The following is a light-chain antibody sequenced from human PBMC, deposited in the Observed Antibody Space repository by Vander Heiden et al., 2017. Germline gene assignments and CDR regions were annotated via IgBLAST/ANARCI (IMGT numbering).Light chain of an antibody. CDR1: QSVKNNC. V-gene: IGKV3-20*01. Sequence: PGERATLSCRASQSVKNNCLAWYQQKPGQAPRLLIYGASSRATGIPDRFSGSASATDFTLTISRLEPEDFAMYYCQSYGSSPYSFGQGTKLEIK. J-gene: IGKJ2*01. CDR2: GAS. CDR3: QSYGSSPYS.